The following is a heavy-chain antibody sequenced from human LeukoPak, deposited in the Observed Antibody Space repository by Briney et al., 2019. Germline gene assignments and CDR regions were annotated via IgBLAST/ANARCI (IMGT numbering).Heavy chain of an antibody. D-gene: IGHD3-10*01. J-gene: IGHJ6*03. CDR2: IIPIFGTA. CDR3: ARDRDGSGSYYYYYYYMDV. V-gene: IGHV1-69*06. CDR1: GGTFSSYA. Sequence: SVKASCKASGGTFSSYAISWVRQAPGRGLEWMGRIIPIFGTANYAQKFQGRVTITADKSTSTAYMELSSLRSEDTAVYYCARDRDGSGSYYYYYYYMDVWGKGTTVTVSS.